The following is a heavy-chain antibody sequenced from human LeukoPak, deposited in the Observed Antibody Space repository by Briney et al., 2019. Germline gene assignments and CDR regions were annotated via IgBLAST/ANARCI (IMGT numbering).Heavy chain of an antibody. V-gene: IGHV3-23*01. CDR1: GFTFSSYA. Sequence: PGGSLRLSCAASGFTFSSYAMTWVRQAPGKGLEWVSTIGSSGGSTYYADSVKGRFTISRDNSKNTLYLQMNSLRAEDTAVYYCASYYYDSSGYYDYWGQGTLVTVSS. D-gene: IGHD3-22*01. CDR2: IGSSGGST. J-gene: IGHJ4*02. CDR3: ASYYYDSSGYYDY.